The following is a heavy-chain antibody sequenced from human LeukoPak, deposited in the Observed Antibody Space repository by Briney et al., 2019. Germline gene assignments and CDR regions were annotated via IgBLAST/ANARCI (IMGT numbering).Heavy chain of an antibody. V-gene: IGHV3-23*01. D-gene: IGHD3-10*01. CDR2: ISGSGGST. J-gene: IGHJ4*02. CDR1: GFTFSSYG. Sequence: GGSLRLSCAASGFTFSSYGMSWVRQAPGKGLEWVSAISGSGGSTYYADSVKGRFTISRDNSKNTLYLQMNSLRAEDTAAYYCASGVLLWFGELYWGQGTLVTVSS. CDR3: ASGVLLWFGELY.